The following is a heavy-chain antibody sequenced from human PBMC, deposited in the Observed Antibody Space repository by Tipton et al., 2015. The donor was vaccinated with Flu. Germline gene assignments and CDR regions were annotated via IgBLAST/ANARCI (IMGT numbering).Heavy chain of an antibody. CDR3: AREGHDSSSYPFDY. D-gene: IGHD3-22*01. V-gene: IGHV3-11*01. J-gene: IGHJ4*02. CDR1: GFTFSDYY. CDR2: ISTSGSTI. Sequence: GSLRLSCAASGFTFSDYYMIWIRQAPGKGLEWVSYISTSGSTIYYADSVKGRFTISRDNAKNSLYLQMNSLRAEDTAVYYCAREGHDSSSYPFDYWGQGTLVTVSS.